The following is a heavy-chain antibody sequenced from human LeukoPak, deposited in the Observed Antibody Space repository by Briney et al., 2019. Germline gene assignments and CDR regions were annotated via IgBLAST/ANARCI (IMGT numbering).Heavy chain of an antibody. CDR1: GFTFSDYS. V-gene: IGHV3-48*01. CDR2: IGIDSGNT. Sequence: GSQRLSCAASGFTFSDYSMNWVRQAPGKGLEWISYIGIDSGNTNYADSVKGRFTISGDKAKNSLYLQMNSLRVEDTAVYYCARDYKYAFDNWGQGTLVTVSS. D-gene: IGHD5-24*01. CDR3: ARDYKYAFDN. J-gene: IGHJ4*02.